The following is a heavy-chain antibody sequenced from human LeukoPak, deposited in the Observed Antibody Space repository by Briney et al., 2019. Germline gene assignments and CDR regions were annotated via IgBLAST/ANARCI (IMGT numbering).Heavy chain of an antibody. D-gene: IGHD3-10*01. V-gene: IGHV3-53*01. Sequence: GGSLRLSCAASGFTVSDNYMSWVRQAPGKGLEWVSVIYSGGSTYYADSVKGRFTISRDTSTNTLYLQMNSLRAEDTAVYYCARDRRGSGSYYYYYYYMDVGGKGTTVTISS. J-gene: IGHJ6*03. CDR1: GFTVSDNY. CDR3: ARDRRGSGSYYYYYYYMDV. CDR2: IYSGGST.